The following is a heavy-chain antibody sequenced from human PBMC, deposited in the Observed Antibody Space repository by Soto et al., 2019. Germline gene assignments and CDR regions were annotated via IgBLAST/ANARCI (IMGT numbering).Heavy chain of an antibody. Sequence: GGSLRLSCAASGFTFSSYAMHWVRQAPGKGLEWVAVISYDGSNKYYADSVKGRFTISRDNSKNTLYLQMNSLRAEDTAVYYCARDSRRASSTDYYYGMDVWGQGTTVTVSS. J-gene: IGHJ6*02. CDR3: ARDSRRASSTDYYYGMDV. CDR1: GFTFSSYA. CDR2: ISYDGSNK. V-gene: IGHV3-30-3*01. D-gene: IGHD6-13*01.